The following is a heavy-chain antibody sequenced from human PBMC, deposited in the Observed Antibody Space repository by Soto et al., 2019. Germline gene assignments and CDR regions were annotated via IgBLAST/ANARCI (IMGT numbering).Heavy chain of an antibody. CDR2: VYKSTTT. J-gene: IGHJ5*01. Sequence: SSETLSLTCSVSGDSISTVDYFWAWIRQPPGQALEYIGYVYKSTTTYYNPSFESRVAISLDTSKSQFSLTVTSVTAADTAVYFCARGRYCLTGRCFPNWFDSWGQGTLVTVSS. CDR3: ARGRYCLTGRCFPNWFDS. V-gene: IGHV4-30-4*01. CDR1: GDSISTVDYF. D-gene: IGHD2-15*01.